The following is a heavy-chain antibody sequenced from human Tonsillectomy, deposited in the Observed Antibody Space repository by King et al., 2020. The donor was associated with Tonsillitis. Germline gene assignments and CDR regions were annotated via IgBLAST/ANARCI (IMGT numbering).Heavy chain of an antibody. D-gene: IGHD3-22*01. Sequence: VQLQESGPGLVKPSQTLSLTCTVSGGSISSVGYYWSLIRPHPGKCLEWIGYIYYSGSTYYNPSLNSRVTISVDTSKNQFSLKLSAVTAADTAVYYCARIVDGGYFLDYWGQGTLVTVSS. CDR1: GGSISSVGYY. V-gene: IGHV4-31*03. J-gene: IGHJ4*02. CDR2: IYYSGST. CDR3: ARIVDGGYFLDY.